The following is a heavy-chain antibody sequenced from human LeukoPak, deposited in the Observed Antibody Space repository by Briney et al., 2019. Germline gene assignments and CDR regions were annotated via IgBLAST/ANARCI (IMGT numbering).Heavy chain of an antibody. CDR2: ISWVSGSI. J-gene: IGHJ6*03. CDR1: GFTFDAYA. D-gene: IGHD2-2*01. CDR3: AKSGTGCSSTSCYAGYYYYMDV. Sequence: PGRSLRLSCAASGFTFDAYAMHWVRQAPGKGLGWGSGISWVSGSIGYADSVKGRFTISTDNAKNSLCLQMNSLRAEDTALYYCAKSGTGCSSTSCYAGYYYYMDVWGKGTTVTVSS. V-gene: IGHV3-9*01.